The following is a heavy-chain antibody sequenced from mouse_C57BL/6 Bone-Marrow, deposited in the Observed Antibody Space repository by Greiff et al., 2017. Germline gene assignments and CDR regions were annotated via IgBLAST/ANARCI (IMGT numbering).Heavy chain of an antibody. CDR1: GFSLTSYG. V-gene: IGHV2-6*01. CDR3: ASCYYGSSYERFAY. J-gene: IGHJ3*01. D-gene: IGHD1-1*01. CDR2: IWGVGST. Sequence: VQLQESGPGLVAPSPSLSIPCTVSGFSLTSYGVDWVRQSPGKGLEWLGVIWGVGSTTYNSALKSRLSISKDNSKSQVFLKMNSLQTDDTAMYYCASCYYGSSYERFAYWGQGTLVTVSA.